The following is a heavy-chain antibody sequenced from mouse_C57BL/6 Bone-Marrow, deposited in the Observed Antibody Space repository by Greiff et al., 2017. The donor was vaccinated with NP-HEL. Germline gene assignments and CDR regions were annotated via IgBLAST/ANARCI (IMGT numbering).Heavy chain of an antibody. CDR2: ISGGGGNT. V-gene: IGHV5-9*01. CDR3: ARTLITTVVATRYFDV. D-gene: IGHD1-1*01. CDR1: GFTFSSYT. J-gene: IGHJ1*03. Sequence: EVKLVESGGGLVKPGGSLKLSCAASGFTFSSYTMSWVRQTPEKRLEWVATISGGGGNTYYPDSVKGRFTISRDNAKNTLYLQMSSLRSEDTALYYCARTLITTVVATRYFDVWGTGTTVTVSS.